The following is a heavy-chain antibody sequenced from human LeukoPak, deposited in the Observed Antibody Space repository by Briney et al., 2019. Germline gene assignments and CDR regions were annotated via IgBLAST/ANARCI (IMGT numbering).Heavy chain of an antibody. V-gene: IGHV1-3*01. CDR1: GYTFTSYA. CDR2: INAGNGNT. D-gene: IGHD3-16*01. CDR3: AYDYVWGSHPAIILDY. Sequence: ASVKVSCKASGYTFTSYAMHWVRQAPGQGLEWMGWINAGNGNTKYSRKFQGRVTITRDTSASTAYMELSSLRSEDTAVYYCAYDYVWGSHPAIILDYWGQGTLVTVSS. J-gene: IGHJ4*02.